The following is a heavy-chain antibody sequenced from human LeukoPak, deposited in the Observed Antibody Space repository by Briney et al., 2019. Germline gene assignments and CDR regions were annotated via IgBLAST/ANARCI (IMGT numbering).Heavy chain of an antibody. J-gene: IGHJ4*02. Sequence: SETLSLTCSVSGGSISSYYWSWIRQPAGKGREWIGRIYTTGNTDYNPSLKSRVTMSVDTSKNQFSLLLSSVTAADTAVYYCARDARGWSGFDYWGQGTLVTVSS. D-gene: IGHD3-3*01. CDR1: GGSISSYY. CDR2: IYTTGNT. CDR3: ARDARGWSGFDY. V-gene: IGHV4-4*07.